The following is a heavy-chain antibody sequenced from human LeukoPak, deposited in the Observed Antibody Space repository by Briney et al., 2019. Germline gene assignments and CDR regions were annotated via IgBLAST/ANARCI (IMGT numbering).Heavy chain of an antibody. CDR3: ARDSGDRWSPYWYFDL. CDR2: IYYSGST. Sequence: SETLSLTCTVSGGPISSYYWSWIRQPPGKGLEWIGYIYYSGSTNYNPSLKSRVTISVDTSKNQFSLKLSSVTAADTAVYYCARDSGDRWSPYWYFDLWGRGTLVTVSS. CDR1: GGPISSYY. J-gene: IGHJ2*01. V-gene: IGHV4-59*01. D-gene: IGHD4-23*01.